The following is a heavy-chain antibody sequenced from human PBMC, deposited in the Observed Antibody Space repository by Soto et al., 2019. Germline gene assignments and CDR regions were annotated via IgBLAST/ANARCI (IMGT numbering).Heavy chain of an antibody. CDR1: GFTFSDYY. CDR3: ARAVVTLYYYYGMDV. Sequence: GGSLRLSCAASGFTFSDYYMSWIRQAPGKGLEWVSYISSSSSYTNYADSVKGRFTISRDNAKNSLYLQMNSLRAEDTAVYYCARAVVTLYYYYGMDVWGQGTTVTVSS. V-gene: IGHV3-11*06. CDR2: ISSSSSYT. D-gene: IGHD2-21*02. J-gene: IGHJ6*02.